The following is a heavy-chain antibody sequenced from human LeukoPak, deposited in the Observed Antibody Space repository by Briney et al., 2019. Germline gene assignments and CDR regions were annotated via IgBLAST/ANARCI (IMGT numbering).Heavy chain of an antibody. V-gene: IGHV1-69*04. D-gene: IGHD3-3*01. CDR3: ARHRGTIFGVVSEEDYGMDV. CDR1: GGTFSSYA. CDR2: IIPILGIA. Sequence: SVKVSCKASGGTFSSYAISWVRQAPGQGLEWMGRIIPILGIANYAQKFQGRVTITADKSTSTAYLQWSSLKASDTAMYYCARHRGTIFGVVSEEDYGMDVWGQGTTVTVSS. J-gene: IGHJ6*02.